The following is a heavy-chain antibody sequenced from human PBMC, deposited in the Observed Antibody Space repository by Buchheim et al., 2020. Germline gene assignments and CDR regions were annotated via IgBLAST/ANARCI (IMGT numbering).Heavy chain of an antibody. D-gene: IGHD2-2*01. CDR2: IYYSGST. J-gene: IGHJ6*02. V-gene: IGHV4-59*01. CDR3: ARSLKGYCSSTSCYYYYYYGMDV. Sequence: QVQLQESGPGLVKPSETLSLTCTVSGGSISSYYWSWIRQPPGKGLGWIGDIYYSGSTNYNPSLKSRVTISVDTSKNQFSLTLSSVTSADTAVYYCARSLKGYCSSTSCYYYYYYGMDVWGQGTT. CDR1: GGSISSYY.